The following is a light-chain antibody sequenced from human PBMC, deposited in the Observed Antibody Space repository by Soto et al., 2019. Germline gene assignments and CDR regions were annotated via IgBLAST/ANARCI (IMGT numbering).Light chain of an antibody. V-gene: IGLV2-14*03. Sequence: QSVLTQPASVSGSPGQSITISCTGTSSDVGGYNYVSWYQQHPDKAPQLMIFDVSNRPSGISDRFSGSKSGNTASLTISGLQAEDEADYYCSSYTSTNTLVFGGGTKVTV. CDR1: SSDVGGYNY. CDR2: DVS. J-gene: IGLJ2*01. CDR3: SSYTSTNTLV.